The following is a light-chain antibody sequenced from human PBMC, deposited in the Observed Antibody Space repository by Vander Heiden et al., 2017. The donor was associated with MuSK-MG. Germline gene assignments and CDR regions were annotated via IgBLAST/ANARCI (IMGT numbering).Light chain of an antibody. J-gene: IGKJ1*01. V-gene: IGKV1-39*01. Sequence: DIQMTQSPSSLSASVGDRVTITCRASQSISSYLNWYQQKPGKAPKLLIYAASSFQSGVPSRFSRSRSGTDFTLTMRSLQPEDFATYYCLQSDGTARRFGQGSRAEMK. CDR3: LQSDGTARR. CDR1: QSISSY. CDR2: AAS.